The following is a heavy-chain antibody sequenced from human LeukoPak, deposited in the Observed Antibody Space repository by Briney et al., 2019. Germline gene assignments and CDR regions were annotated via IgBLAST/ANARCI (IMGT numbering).Heavy chain of an antibody. J-gene: IGHJ3*02. CDR1: GGSISSGGYY. CDR2: IYYSGST. V-gene: IGHV4-31*03. Sequence: PSETLSLTCTVSGGSISSGGYYWSWIRQHPGKGLEWIGYIYYSGSTYYNPSLKSRVTISVDTSKNQFSLKLSSVTAADTAVYYCARHLRYCSGGTCYSSDAFDIWGRGTMVTVSS. CDR3: ARHLRYCSGGTCYSSDAFDI. D-gene: IGHD2-15*01.